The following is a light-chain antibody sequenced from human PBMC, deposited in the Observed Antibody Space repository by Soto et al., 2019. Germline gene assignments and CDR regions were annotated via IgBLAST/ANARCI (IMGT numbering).Light chain of an antibody. Sequence: QPVLTQPPSVSGAPGQRVTISCTGSSSNIGAGYDVHWYQQLPGTAPKLLIYGNSNRPSGVPDRFSGSKSGTSASLAITGLQAEDEADYYCQSYDSSLRDVFGTGNKLTVL. CDR1: SSNIGAGYD. CDR2: GNS. V-gene: IGLV1-40*01. J-gene: IGLJ1*01. CDR3: QSYDSSLRDV.